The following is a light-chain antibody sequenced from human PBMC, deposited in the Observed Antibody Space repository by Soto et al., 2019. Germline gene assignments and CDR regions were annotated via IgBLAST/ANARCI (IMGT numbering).Light chain of an antibody. CDR1: SSNIGGNY. CDR3: AAWDDSLSGWV. V-gene: IGLV1-47*02. Sequence: QPVLTQPPSASGTPGQRVTISCSGSSSNIGGNYVSWYQQLPGTAPKLLIYNNSQWPSGVPDRFSGSKYGTSASLAISGLRSEDEADYYCAAWDDSLSGWVFGGGTKLTVL. J-gene: IGLJ3*02. CDR2: NNS.